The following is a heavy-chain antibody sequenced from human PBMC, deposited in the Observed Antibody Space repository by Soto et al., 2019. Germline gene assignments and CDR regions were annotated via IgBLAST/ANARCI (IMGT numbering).Heavy chain of an antibody. CDR3: ASRRSGSNGSGSYYKIHYGMDV. CDR1: GGSFSGYY. CDR2: INHSGST. Sequence: SETLSLTCAVYGGSFSGYYWSWIRQPPGKGLEWIGEINHSGSTNYNPSLKSRVTISVDTSKNQFSLKLGSVTAADTAVYYCASRRSGSNGSGSYYKIHYGMDVWGQGTTVTVSS. V-gene: IGHV4-34*01. J-gene: IGHJ6*02. D-gene: IGHD3-10*01.